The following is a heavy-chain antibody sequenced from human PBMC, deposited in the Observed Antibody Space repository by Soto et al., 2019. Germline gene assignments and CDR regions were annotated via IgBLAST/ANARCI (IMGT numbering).Heavy chain of an antibody. CDR3: AHSRYSRSSFDY. J-gene: IGHJ4*02. V-gene: IGHV2-5*02. Sequence: GSGPTLVNPTQTITLTCTFSGFALTSNDVDVGWIRQPPGKALEWPALIYWDDHKPYSPPLTSRLTITKDPSKNQVVLRMTNIDPVDTATYYCAHSRYSRSSFDYWGQGTLVTVSS. CDR1: GFALTSNDVD. D-gene: IGHD6-6*01. CDR2: IYWDDHK.